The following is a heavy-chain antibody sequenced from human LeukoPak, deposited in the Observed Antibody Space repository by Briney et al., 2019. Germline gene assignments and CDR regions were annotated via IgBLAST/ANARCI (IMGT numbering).Heavy chain of an antibody. CDR1: GGSISSYY. Sequence: SETLSLTCTVSGGSISSYYWSWIRQPPGKGLEWIGYIYYSGSTNYNPSLKSRVTISVDTSKNQFSLKLSSVTAADTAVYYCARERKIVVVPTAILVCWFDPWGQGTLVTVSS. CDR2: IYYSGST. D-gene: IGHD2-2*01. V-gene: IGHV4-59*01. CDR3: ARERKIVVVPTAILVCWFDP. J-gene: IGHJ5*02.